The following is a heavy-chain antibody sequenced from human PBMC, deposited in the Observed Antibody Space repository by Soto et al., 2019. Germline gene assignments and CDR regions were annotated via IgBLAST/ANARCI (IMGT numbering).Heavy chain of an antibody. V-gene: IGHV4-34*01. CDR3: ARGLVSVAGLFDD. J-gene: IGHJ4*02. Sequence: SETLSLTCAVYGGSFSGYYWSWIRQPPGKGLEWIGEINHSGSTNYNPSLKSRVTISVDTSKNQFSLKLSSVTAADTAVYYCARGLVSVAGLFDDWGKGTLVTVAS. CDR1: GGSFSGYY. D-gene: IGHD6-19*01. CDR2: INHSGST.